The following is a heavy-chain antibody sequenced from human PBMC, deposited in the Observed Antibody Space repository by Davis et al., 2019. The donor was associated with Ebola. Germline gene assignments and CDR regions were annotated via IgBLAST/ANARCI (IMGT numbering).Heavy chain of an antibody. D-gene: IGHD3-3*01. J-gene: IGHJ6*03. V-gene: IGHV1-2*02. CDR3: ARAPTLGFWSGYSPDYYMDV. CDR2: INPNSGGT. CDR1: GYTFTGYY. Sequence: ASVKVSCKASGYTFTGYYMHWVRQAPGQGLEWMGRINPNSGGTNYAQKFQGRVTMTRDTSISTAYMELSRLRSDDTAVYYCARAPTLGFWSGYSPDYYMDVWGKGTTVTVSS.